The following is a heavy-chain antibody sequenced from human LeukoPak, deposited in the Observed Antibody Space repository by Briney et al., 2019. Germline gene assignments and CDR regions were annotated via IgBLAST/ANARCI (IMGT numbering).Heavy chain of an antibody. J-gene: IGHJ4*02. CDR2: ISLSSSCI. Sequence: GRSLRLSCAPSGFTLSSHSMTWVRQAPCPGLEWFSYISLSSSCIYSADSVKGRCAISRDNAKNSLYLQMNSLRAEDAAIYYCARDRRLEISGMVIDMLDYWGRGALVTVSS. V-gene: IGHV3-21*01. CDR3: ARDRRLEISGMVIDMLDY. D-gene: IGHD3-3*01. CDR1: GFTLSSHS.